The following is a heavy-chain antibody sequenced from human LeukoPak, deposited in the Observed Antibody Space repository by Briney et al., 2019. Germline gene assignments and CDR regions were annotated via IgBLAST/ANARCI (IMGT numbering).Heavy chain of an antibody. D-gene: IGHD2-21*02. J-gene: IGHJ4*02. CDR2: IIPILGIA. V-gene: IGHV1-69*02. Sequence: GASVKVSCEASGGTFSSYTISWVRQAPGQGLEWMGRIIPILGIANYAQKFQGKVTITADKSTSTAYMELSSLRSEDTAVYYCARVGRGDTLDYWGQGTLVTVSS. CDR1: GGTFSSYT. CDR3: ARVGRGDTLDY.